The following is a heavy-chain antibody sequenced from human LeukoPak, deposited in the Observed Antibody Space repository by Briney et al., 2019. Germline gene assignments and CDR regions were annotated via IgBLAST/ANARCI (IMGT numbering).Heavy chain of an antibody. CDR2: ISSSSSYI. D-gene: IGHD3/OR15-3a*01. J-gene: IGHJ3*01. CDR1: GFTFSSYS. Sequence: GGSLRLSCAASGFTFSSYSMNWVRQAPGKGLEWVSSISSSSSYISYADSLKGRFTISRDNAKNSLYLQMNSLRAEDTAVYYCARDADSGWGQGTMVTVSS. CDR3: ARDADSG. V-gene: IGHV3-21*01.